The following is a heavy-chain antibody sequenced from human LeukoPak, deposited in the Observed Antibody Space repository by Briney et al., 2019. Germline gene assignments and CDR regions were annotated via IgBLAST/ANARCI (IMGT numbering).Heavy chain of an antibody. Sequence: PGGSLRLSCAASGFTFSDYYMSWVRQAPGKGLEWVANIKQDGSEKYYVDSVKGRFTISRDNAKNSLYLQMNSLRAEDTAVYYCARDFAFYDFWSGYYSPPLIWGQGTLVTVSS. D-gene: IGHD3-3*01. J-gene: IGHJ4*02. CDR2: IKQDGSEK. CDR1: GFTFSDYY. CDR3: ARDFAFYDFWSGYYSPPLI. V-gene: IGHV3-7*01.